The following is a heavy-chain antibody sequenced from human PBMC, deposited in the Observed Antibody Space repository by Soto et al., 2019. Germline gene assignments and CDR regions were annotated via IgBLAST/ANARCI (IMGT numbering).Heavy chain of an antibody. CDR2: ISSSSSYI. Sequence: GGSLRLSCAASGFTFSSYSMNWVRQAPGKGLEWVSSISSSSSYIYYADSVKGRFTISRDSAKNSLYLQMNSLRAEDTAVYYCARELFNPGRRYGMDVWGQGTTVTVSS. CDR3: ARELFNPGRRYGMDV. CDR1: GFTFSSYS. D-gene: IGHD2-21*01. J-gene: IGHJ6*02. V-gene: IGHV3-21*01.